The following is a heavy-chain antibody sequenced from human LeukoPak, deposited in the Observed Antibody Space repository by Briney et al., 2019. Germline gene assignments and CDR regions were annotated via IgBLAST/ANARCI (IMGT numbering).Heavy chain of an antibody. V-gene: IGHV1-2*06. CDR1: GYTFTGCY. J-gene: IGHJ3*02. D-gene: IGHD3-22*01. CDR2: INPNSGGT. Sequence: SSVKVSCKASGYTFTGCYMHWVRQAPGQGLEWMGRINPNSGGTNYAQKFQGRVTMTRDTSISTAYMELSRLRSDDTAVYYCARVDITMIVVAELDAFDIWGQGTMVTVSS. CDR3: ARVDITMIVVAELDAFDI.